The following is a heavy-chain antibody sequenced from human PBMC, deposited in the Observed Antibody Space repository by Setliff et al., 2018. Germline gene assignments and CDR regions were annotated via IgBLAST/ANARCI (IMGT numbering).Heavy chain of an antibody. D-gene: IGHD2-21*02. V-gene: IGHV1-69*05. J-gene: IGHJ6*03. CDR2: IIPIFGTA. CDR1: GGAFSNYG. Sequence: ASVKVSCKASGGAFSNYGITWVRQAPGQGLEWMGGIIPIFGTANYAQKFQGRVTITTDESTSTGYMELSSLRSEDTAVYYCARESVVVVTTTNYYYYMDVWGKGTTVTVSS. CDR3: ARESVVVVTTTNYYYYMDV.